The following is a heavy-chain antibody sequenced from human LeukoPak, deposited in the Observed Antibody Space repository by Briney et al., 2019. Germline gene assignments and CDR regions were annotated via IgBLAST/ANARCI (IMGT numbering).Heavy chain of an antibody. J-gene: IGHJ6*03. CDR1: GGTFRNYG. Sequence: SVKVSCKTSGGTFRNYGFTWVRQAPGQGLEWMGGIIPIFGTGKYAQKFQGRVTVIADEFTSTAYIELSSLRSEDTAVYYCASRYCSGGSCFSRDYYYYYMDVWGKGTTVTVSS. CDR2: IIPIFGTG. V-gene: IGHV1-69*13. CDR3: ASRYCSGGSCFSRDYYYYYMDV. D-gene: IGHD2-15*01.